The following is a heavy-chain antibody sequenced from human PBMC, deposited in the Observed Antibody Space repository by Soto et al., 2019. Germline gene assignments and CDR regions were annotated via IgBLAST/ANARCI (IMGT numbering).Heavy chain of an antibody. CDR2: IIPVLDVT. V-gene: IGHV1-69*02. Sequence: QAQLVQSGAEVKKPGSSVNVSCKASGGTFNREPFSWVRQAPGQGLQWMGRIIPVLDVTEYPQNFQGRVTITADTSTSTVYLALSGLGSDDTAVYYCARGGKLGGDLDVWGKWTPVIVSS. CDR1: GGTFNREP. CDR3: ARGGKLGGDLDV. D-gene: IGHD3-10*01. J-gene: IGHJ6*04.